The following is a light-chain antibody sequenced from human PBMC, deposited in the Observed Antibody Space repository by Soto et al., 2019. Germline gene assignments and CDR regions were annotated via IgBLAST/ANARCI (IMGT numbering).Light chain of an antibody. CDR2: VNSGGSH. V-gene: IGLV4-69*01. Sequence: QSVLTQSPSASAPLGASVKLTCTMSSGHSNYAIAWHQQQPEKGPRFLMKVNSGGSHIKGDGIPDRFSGSSSGAERYLFISSLQSEDEADYYCQTWGTGSASGVFGGGTQLTVL. J-gene: IGLJ7*01. CDR3: QTWGTGSASGV. CDR1: SGHSNYA.